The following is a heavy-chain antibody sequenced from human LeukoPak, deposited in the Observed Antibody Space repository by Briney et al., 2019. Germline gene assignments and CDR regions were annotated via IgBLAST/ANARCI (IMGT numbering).Heavy chain of an antibody. CDR2: IIPIFGTT. D-gene: IGHD3-22*01. J-gene: IGHJ4*02. CDR3: ARGGEANYYDTSGYYLYYY. Sequence: ASVKVSCKASEGTFSNYAISWVRQAPGQGLEWMGRIIPIFGTTNYAQKFQGRVTITTDESTSTAYMELSSLRSEDTAVYYCARGGEANYYDTSGYYLYYYWGQGTLVTVSS. V-gene: IGHV1-69*05. CDR1: EGTFSNYA.